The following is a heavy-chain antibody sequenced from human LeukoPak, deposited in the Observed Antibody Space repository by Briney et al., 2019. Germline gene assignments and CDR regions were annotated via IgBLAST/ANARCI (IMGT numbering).Heavy chain of an antibody. D-gene: IGHD6-13*01. J-gene: IGHJ4*02. CDR1: GYTFTGYY. Sequence: ASVKVSCKTSGYTFTGYYMHWVRQAPGQGLEWVGCINPNSGGTNYAQKFQGRVTVTRDTSISTAYMELRRLRSDDTAVYYCARSGDSSRLGEGYWGQGTLVTVSS. CDR2: INPNSGGT. CDR3: ARSGDSSRLGEGY. V-gene: IGHV1-2*02.